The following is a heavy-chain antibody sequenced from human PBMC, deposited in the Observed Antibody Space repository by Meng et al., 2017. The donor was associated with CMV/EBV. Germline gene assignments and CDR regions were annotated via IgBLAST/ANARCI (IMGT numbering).Heavy chain of an antibody. CDR3: ARVLLRFLEWLSDYGMDV. J-gene: IGHJ6*02. CDR2: ISAYNGNT. CDR1: GYTFTSYG. Sequence: ASVKVSCKASGYTFTSYGISWVRQAPGQGLEWMGWISAYNGNTNYAQKLQGRVTMTTDTSTSTAYMELSRLRSDDTAVYYCARVLLRFLEWLSDYGMDVWGQGTTVTVSS. V-gene: IGHV1-18*01. D-gene: IGHD3-3*01.